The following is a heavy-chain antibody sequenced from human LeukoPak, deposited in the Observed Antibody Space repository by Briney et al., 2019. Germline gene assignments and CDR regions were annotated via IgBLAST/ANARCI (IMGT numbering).Heavy chain of an antibody. CDR1: GFTFSSYA. CDR2: ISNSGGST. D-gene: IGHD3-10*01. V-gene: IGHV3-23*01. Sequence: GGSLRLACAASGFTFSSYAMSWVRQAPGKGLEWVSVISNSGGSTFYADSVKGRFTISRDNSKNTLYLQMNSLRAEDTAVYYCAKRASGSGTSLYYFDYWGQGTLVTVSS. CDR3: AKRASGSGTSLYYFDY. J-gene: IGHJ4*02.